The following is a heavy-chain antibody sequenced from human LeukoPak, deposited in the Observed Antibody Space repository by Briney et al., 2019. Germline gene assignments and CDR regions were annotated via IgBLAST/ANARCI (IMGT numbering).Heavy chain of an antibody. J-gene: IGHJ4*02. Sequence: GGSLRLSCAASGFTFSSYAMPWVRQAPGKGLEWVAVISYDGSNKYYADSVKGRFTISRDNSKNTLYLQMNSLRAEDTAVYYCARDPRVVVIMGYFDYWGQGTLVTVSS. CDR2: ISYDGSNK. D-gene: IGHD3-22*01. CDR3: ARDPRVVVIMGYFDY. V-gene: IGHV3-30-3*01. CDR1: GFTFSSYA.